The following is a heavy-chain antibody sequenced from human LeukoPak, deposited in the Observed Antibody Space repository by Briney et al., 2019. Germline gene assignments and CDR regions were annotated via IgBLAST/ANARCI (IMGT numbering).Heavy chain of an antibody. CDR3: TRRRRDGNDY. Sequence: LPGGSLRLSCAPSGFTSSSSWTRWVRQAPGKGVEWVANINEDGSAKYYVAPVKGRFTISRDNAKRSLDLQVNSLRAEDTAVYYCTRRRRDGNDYWGQGTLVTVSS. V-gene: IGHV3-7*01. CDR2: INEDGSAK. D-gene: IGHD5-24*01. J-gene: IGHJ4*02. CDR1: GFTSSSSW.